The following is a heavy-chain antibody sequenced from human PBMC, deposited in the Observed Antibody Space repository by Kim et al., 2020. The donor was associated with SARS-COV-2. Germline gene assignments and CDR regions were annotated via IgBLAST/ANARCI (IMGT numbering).Heavy chain of an antibody. CDR3: ARGNYYDILTGVFDP. CDR2: ISFNGMNK. CDR1: GFIFSHYG. Sequence: GGSLRLSCAASGFIFSHYGINWVRRAPGKGLEWLAFISFNGMNKYYAESLNGRFAVSRDDSQNTVYLELNTLRDEDTAVYYCARGNYYDILTGVFDPWGQGTPVIVSS. J-gene: IGHJ5*02. D-gene: IGHD3-9*01. V-gene: IGHV3-30*03.